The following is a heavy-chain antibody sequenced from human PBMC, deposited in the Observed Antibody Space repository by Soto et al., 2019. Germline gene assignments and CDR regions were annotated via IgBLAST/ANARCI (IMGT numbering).Heavy chain of an antibody. CDR2: IYPGDSET. V-gene: IGHV5-51*01. CDR3: ARRVGTWPFHFDY. Sequence: PXESLTISLEGSGYRFTNYWIGWVRQMPGKGLEWMRIIYPGDSETRYSPSFEGRVTISVDTSINTAYVQWSSLQASDTAIYYCARRVGTWPFHFDYWGQGTLVTVSS. J-gene: IGHJ4*02. CDR1: GYRFTNYW.